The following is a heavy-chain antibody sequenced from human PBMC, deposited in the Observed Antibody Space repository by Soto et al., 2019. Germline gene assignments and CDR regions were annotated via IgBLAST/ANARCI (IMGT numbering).Heavy chain of an antibody. CDR3: AKEPLSSSSPDFDY. Sequence: QVQLVESGGGVVQPGRSLRLSCAASGFTFSSYGMHWVRQAPGKGLEWVAVISYDGSNKYYADSVKGPFTISRDNSKNTLYLQVNSLRAEDTAVYYCAKEPLSSSSPDFDYWGQGTLVTVSS. J-gene: IGHJ4*02. V-gene: IGHV3-30*18. D-gene: IGHD6-13*01. CDR1: GFTFSSYG. CDR2: ISYDGSNK.